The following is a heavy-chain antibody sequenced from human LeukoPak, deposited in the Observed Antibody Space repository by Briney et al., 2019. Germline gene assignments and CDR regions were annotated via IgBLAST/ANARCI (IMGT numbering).Heavy chain of an antibody. CDR1: GFTFSRLA. CDR3: AKDHESDGYPCLDH. V-gene: IGHV3-23*01. CDR2: ISASGP. Sequence: GGSLRLSCAASGFTFSRLAMTWVRQAPGKGLEWVSTISASGPYYADAVRGRFAISRDNSRNTLSLQMDSLRAEDTAVYYCAKDHESDGYPCLDHWGLGTLVTVSS. J-gene: IGHJ4*02. D-gene: IGHD3-22*01.